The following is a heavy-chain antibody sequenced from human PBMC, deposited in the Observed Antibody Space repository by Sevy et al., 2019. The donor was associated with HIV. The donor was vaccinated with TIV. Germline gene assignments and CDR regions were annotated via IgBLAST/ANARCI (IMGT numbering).Heavy chain of an antibody. CDR3: TTASWSQEDYYNY. Sequence: GGSLRLSCAASGFTFSNAWMSWVRQAPGKGLEWVGRIKGKIYDGTIEDAAPVEGRFSISREDSKNTLYLQMNSLKTEDTAVYYCTTASWSQEDYYNYWGQGTLVTVSS. V-gene: IGHV3-15*01. CDR2: IKGKIYDGTI. D-gene: IGHD6-13*01. J-gene: IGHJ4*02. CDR1: GFTFSNAW.